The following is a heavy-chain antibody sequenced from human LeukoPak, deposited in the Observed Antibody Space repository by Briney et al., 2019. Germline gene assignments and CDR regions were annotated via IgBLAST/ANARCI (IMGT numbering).Heavy chain of an antibody. V-gene: IGHV1-46*01. Sequence: GASVKVSCKASGYTFTSYYMHWMRQAPCQGLEWMGISNPSGGSTSYAQKFRGRVTMPRDTSTTTVYMELTSLKSDDTAVYYCARGKEMATITGGPDYWGQGTLVTVSS. CDR1: GYTFTSYY. CDR3: ARGKEMATITGGPDY. CDR2: SNPSGGST. D-gene: IGHD5-24*01. J-gene: IGHJ4*02.